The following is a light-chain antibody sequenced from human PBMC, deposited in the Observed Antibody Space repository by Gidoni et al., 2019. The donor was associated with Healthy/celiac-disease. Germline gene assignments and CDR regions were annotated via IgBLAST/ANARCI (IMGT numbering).Light chain of an antibody. CDR1: QSISSY. V-gene: IGKV1-39*01. J-gene: IGKJ3*01. Sequence: DIQMTQSPSSLSASVGDRVTITCRASQSISSYLNWYQQKPGKAPKLLIYAASSLQRGVPSRFSGNGSGTDFTLTISSLQPEDFATYYCQYSYSTPRVTFGPGTKVDIK. CDR2: AAS. CDR3: QYSYSTPRVT.